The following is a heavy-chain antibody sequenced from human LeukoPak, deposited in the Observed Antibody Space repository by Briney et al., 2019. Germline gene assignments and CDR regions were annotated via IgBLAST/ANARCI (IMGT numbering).Heavy chain of an antibody. CDR3: ARLGNYYYFMDV. D-gene: IGHD1-1*01. CDR2: ISSSGSSI. Sequence: GGSLRLSCAASGFTFSNYAMSWVRQAPGKGLEWVSYISSSGSSIYYADSVKGRFTISRDNAKDSLYLQMNSLRAEDSAMYYCARLGNYYYFMDVWGKGTTVTVSS. CDR1: GFTFSNYA. V-gene: IGHV3-11*01. J-gene: IGHJ6*03.